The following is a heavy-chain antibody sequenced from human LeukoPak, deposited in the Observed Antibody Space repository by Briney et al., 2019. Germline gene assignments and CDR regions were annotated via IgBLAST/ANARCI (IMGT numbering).Heavy chain of an antibody. Sequence: KPSETLSLTCAVYGGSFSGYYWSWIRQPPGKGLEWIGEINHSGSTNYNPSLKSRVTISVDTSKNQFSLRLSSVTAADTAVYYCARGHYYDSSLGYWGQGTLVTVSS. CDR3: ARGHYYDSSLGY. V-gene: IGHV4-34*01. CDR1: GGSFSGYY. CDR2: INHSGST. D-gene: IGHD3-22*01. J-gene: IGHJ4*02.